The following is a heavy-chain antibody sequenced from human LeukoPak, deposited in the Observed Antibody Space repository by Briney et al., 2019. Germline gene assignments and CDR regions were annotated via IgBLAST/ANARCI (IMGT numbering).Heavy chain of an antibody. CDR2: IRYDGSNK. D-gene: IGHD5-18*01. V-gene: IGHV3-30*02. Sequence: GGSLRLSCAASGFTFSSYGMHWVRQAPGKGLEWVAFIRYDGSNKYYADSVKGRFAISRDNSKNTLYLQMNSLRAEDTAVYYCAKPGIQLWSRMDVWGKGTTVTVSS. J-gene: IGHJ6*04. CDR3: AKPGIQLWSRMDV. CDR1: GFTFSSYG.